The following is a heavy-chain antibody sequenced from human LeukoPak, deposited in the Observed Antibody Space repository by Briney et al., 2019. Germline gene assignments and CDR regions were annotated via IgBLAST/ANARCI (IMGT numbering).Heavy chain of an antibody. V-gene: IGHV3-48*01. D-gene: IGHD3-16*01. J-gene: IGHJ4*02. CDR2: ISSSSSNI. Sequence: GGSLRLSCAASGFAFSTYGMSWVRQAPGKGLEWVSYISSSSSNIYYADSVRCRFTVSRDNAKKSLYLQMNSLRAEDTAVYYCARDLQVWAYYFDYWGQGTLVTVSS. CDR1: GFAFSTYG. CDR3: ARDLQVWAYYFDY.